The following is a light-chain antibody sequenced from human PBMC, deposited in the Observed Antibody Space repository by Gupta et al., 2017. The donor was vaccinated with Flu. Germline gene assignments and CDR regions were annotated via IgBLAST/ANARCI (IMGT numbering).Light chain of an antibody. J-gene: IGKJ4*01. CDR2: DAA. CDR3: QQRNNWPPLT. V-gene: IGKV3-11*01. CDR1: REGSTC. Sequence: DRPSPTTSAGREGSTCLVWCQQKPAQEPRMLIYDAANGATGIPARFIGSGSGAAFSLTISSLVPEDYAVYYCQQRNNWPPLTFGGGTKVEI.